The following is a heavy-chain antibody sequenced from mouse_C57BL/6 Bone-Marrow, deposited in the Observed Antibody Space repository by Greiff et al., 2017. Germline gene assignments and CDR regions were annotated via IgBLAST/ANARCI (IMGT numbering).Heavy chain of an antibody. J-gene: IGHJ4*01. CDR1: GYTFTSYT. CDR3: ARFFPYYGSSPYAMDY. CDR2: INPSSGYT. V-gene: IGHV1-4*01. Sequence: QVQLQQSGAELARPGASVKMSCKASGYTFTSYTMHWVQQRPGQGLEWIGYINPSSGYTKYNQKFKDKATLTADKSSSTAYMQLSSLTSEDSAVYYCARFFPYYGSSPYAMDYWGQGTSVTVSS. D-gene: IGHD1-1*01.